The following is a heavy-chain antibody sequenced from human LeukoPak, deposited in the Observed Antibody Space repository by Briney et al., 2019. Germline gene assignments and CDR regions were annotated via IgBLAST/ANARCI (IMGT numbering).Heavy chain of an antibody. V-gene: IGHV7-4-1*02. CDR2: INTNTGNP. CDR1: GYTFTSYA. Sequence: ASVKVSCKASGYTFTSYAMNWVRQAPGQGLEWMGWINTNTGNPTYAQGFTGRFVFSLDTSVSTAYLQISSLKAEDTAVYYCARVGGIAAAGPFYAFDIWGQGTMVTVSS. D-gene: IGHD6-13*01. J-gene: IGHJ3*02. CDR3: ARVGGIAAAGPFYAFDI.